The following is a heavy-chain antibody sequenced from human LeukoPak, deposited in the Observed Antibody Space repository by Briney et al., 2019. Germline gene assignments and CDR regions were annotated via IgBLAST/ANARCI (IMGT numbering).Heavy chain of an antibody. J-gene: IGHJ3*02. D-gene: IGHD4-17*01. V-gene: IGHV7-4-1*02. CDR2: INTNTGNP. Sequence: GASVKVSCKVSGYTPTELSMYWVRQAPGQGLEWMGWINTNTGNPTYAQGFTGRFVFSLDTSVSTAYLQISSLKAEDTAVYYCARVTTVTDDAFDIWGQGTMVTVSS. CDR3: ARVTTVTDDAFDI. CDR1: GYTPTELS.